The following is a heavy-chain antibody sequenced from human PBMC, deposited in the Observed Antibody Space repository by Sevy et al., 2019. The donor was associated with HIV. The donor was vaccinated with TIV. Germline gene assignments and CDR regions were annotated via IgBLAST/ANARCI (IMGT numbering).Heavy chain of an antibody. D-gene: IGHD3-3*01. J-gene: IGHJ3*02. V-gene: IGHV3-23*01. Sequence: GGSLRLSCAASGFIFSSFAMSWVRQAPGKGLEWVSAISGSGHRTYNAVSVNGRFTNSRDIYKNTLYLQMNSLRAEDTAVDYCANEGNVWSGRDAFDIWGQGTTVTVSS. CDR1: GFIFSSFA. CDR2: ISGSGHRT. CDR3: ANEGNVWSGRDAFDI.